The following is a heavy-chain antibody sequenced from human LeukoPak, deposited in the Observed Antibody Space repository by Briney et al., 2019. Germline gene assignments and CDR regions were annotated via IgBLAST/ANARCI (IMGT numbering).Heavy chain of an antibody. J-gene: IGHJ4*02. Sequence: SETLSLTCTVSGCSISSYYWSWIRQPPGKGLEWIGYIYYSGSTNYNPSLKSRVTISVDTSKNQFSLKLSSVTAADTAVYYCARGGWLRFDYWGQGTLVTVSS. CDR1: GCSISSYY. CDR3: ARGGWLRFDY. V-gene: IGHV4-59*01. CDR2: IYYSGST. D-gene: IGHD5-12*01.